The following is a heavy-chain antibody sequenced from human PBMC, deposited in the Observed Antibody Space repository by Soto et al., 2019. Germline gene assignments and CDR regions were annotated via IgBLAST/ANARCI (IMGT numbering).Heavy chain of an antibody. Sequence: SVKVSCKASGGTFSSYAISWVRQAPGQGLEWMGGIIPIFGTANYAQKFQGRVTITADESTSTAYMELSSLRSEDTAVYYCASPPFHYDSSGYYPWFFDYWGQGTLVTVSS. CDR1: GGTFSSYA. J-gene: IGHJ4*02. V-gene: IGHV1-69*13. CDR3: ASPPFHYDSSGYYPWFFDY. CDR2: IIPIFGTA. D-gene: IGHD3-22*01.